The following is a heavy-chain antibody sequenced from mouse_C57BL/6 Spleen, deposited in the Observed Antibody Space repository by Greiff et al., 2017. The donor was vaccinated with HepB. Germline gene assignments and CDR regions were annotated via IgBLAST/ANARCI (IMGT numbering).Heavy chain of an antibody. V-gene: IGHV1-81*01. J-gene: IGHJ1*03. CDR3: ASLGQGYFDV. CDR2: IYPRSGTT. Sequence: VQLQQSGAELARPGASVKLSCKASGYTFTSYGISWVKQRTGQGLEWIGEIYPRSGTTYYNEKFKGKATLTADKSSSTAYMELRSLTSEDSAVYFCASLGQGYFDVWGTGTTVTVSS. D-gene: IGHD3-3*01. CDR1: GYTFTSYG.